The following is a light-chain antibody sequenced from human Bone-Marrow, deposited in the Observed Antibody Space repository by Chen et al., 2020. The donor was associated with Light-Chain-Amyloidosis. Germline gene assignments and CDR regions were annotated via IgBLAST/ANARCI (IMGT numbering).Light chain of an antibody. Sequence: DIVMTQSPLSLPVTPGEPASISCRSSQSLLHSNGYNYLDWYLQKPGQSPQLLIYLGSNRASGVPDRFSRSGSGTDFTLKISRVEAEDVGVYYCMQALQTPHFGQGTRLEIK. CDR3: MQALQTPH. CDR2: LGS. J-gene: IGKJ5*01. V-gene: IGKV2-28*01. CDR1: QSLLHSNGYNY.